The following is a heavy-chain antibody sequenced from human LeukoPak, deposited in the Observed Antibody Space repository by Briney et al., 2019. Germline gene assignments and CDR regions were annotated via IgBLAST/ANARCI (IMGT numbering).Heavy chain of an antibody. CDR3: VRGLGDV. CDR1: GFTFSKYW. J-gene: IGHJ6*04. CDR2: INDDGKLV. V-gene: IGHV3-74*01. D-gene: IGHD4-11*01. Sequence: GGSLRLSCAASGFTFSKYWMHWVRQAPGKGPVWVSRINDDGKLVTYADSVKGRFTISRDSAKDTVFLQMHSLRVEDTGVYYCVRGLGDVWGKGTLVTVSS.